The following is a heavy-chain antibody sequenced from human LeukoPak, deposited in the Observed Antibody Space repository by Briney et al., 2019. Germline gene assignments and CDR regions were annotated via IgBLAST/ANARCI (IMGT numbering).Heavy chain of an antibody. V-gene: IGHV1-8*03. J-gene: IGHJ3*02. CDR3: ARGSRGYAWDDDAFDI. D-gene: IGHD1-26*01. CDR2: MNPNSGNT. Sequence: ASVKVSCKASGYTFASYDINWVRQATGQGLEWMGWMNPNSGNTGYAQKFQGRVTITRNTSISTAYMELSSLRSEDTAVYYCARGSRGYAWDDDAFDIWGQGTMVTVSS. CDR1: GYTFASYD.